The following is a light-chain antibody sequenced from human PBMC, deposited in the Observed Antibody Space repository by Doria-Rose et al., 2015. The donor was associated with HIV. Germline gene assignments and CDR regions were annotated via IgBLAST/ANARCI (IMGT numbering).Light chain of an antibody. CDR1: QSISSW. Sequence: DIQLTQSPSTLSASVGDRVTITCRASQSISSWLAWYQQKPGKAPTLLIDKASSLESGVPARFSGSGSGTEFTLTISSLQPDDFATYYCQQYDNLPFTFGPGTRVDI. CDR2: KAS. J-gene: IGKJ3*01. V-gene: IGKV1-5*03. CDR3: QQYDNLPFT.